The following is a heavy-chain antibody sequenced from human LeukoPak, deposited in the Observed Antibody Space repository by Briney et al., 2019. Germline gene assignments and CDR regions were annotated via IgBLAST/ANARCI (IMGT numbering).Heavy chain of an antibody. J-gene: IGHJ4*02. CDR1: GFTFSSSS. D-gene: IGHD6-19*01. CDR3: AKGSGWYV. Sequence: PGGSLRLSCAASGFTFSSSSMSWVRQAPGKGLEWVSVISGSGGSTDYADSVKGRFTISRDNSKNTLYLQMNSPRAEDTAVYYCAKGSGWYVWGQGTLVTVSS. V-gene: IGHV3-23*01. CDR2: ISGSGGST.